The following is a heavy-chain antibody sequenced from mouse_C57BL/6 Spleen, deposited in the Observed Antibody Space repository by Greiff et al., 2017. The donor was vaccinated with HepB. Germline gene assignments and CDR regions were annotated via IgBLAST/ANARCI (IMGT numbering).Heavy chain of an antibody. J-gene: IGHJ3*01. D-gene: IGHD3-2*02. CDR1: GFNIKDDY. V-gene: IGHV14-4*01. CDR3: TTLDSSGFAY. CDR2: IDPENGDT. Sequence: VQLKESGAELVRPGASVKLSCTASGFNIKDDYMHWVKQRPEQGLEWIGWIDPENGDTEYASKFQGKATITADTSSNTAYLQLSSLTSEDTAVYYCTTLDSSGFAYWGQGTLVTVSA.